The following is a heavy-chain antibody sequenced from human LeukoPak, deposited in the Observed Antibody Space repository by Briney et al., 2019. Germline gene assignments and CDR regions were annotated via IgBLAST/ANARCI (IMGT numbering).Heavy chain of an antibody. CDR1: GFTFSGSA. Sequence: GGSLRLSCAASGFTFSGSAMHWVRQSSGKGLEWVGSLTDSGDATYYADSVKGRLTISRDNSKNTLYLQMNSLRPEDTAVYYCARARFGYNRGPFDYWGQGILVTVSS. V-gene: IGHV3-23*01. D-gene: IGHD5-24*01. J-gene: IGHJ4*02. CDR3: ARARFGYNRGPFDY. CDR2: LTDSGDAT.